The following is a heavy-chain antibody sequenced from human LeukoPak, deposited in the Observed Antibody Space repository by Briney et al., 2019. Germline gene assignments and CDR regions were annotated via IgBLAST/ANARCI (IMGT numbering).Heavy chain of an antibody. V-gene: IGHV4-34*01. D-gene: IGHD1-14*01. Sequence: PSETLSLTCAVYGGPFSGYYWSWIRQPPGKGLEWIGEINHSGSTNYNPSLESRVTISVDTSKNQFSLKLSSVTAADTAVYYCESYRGGWGQGTLVTVSS. CDR1: GGPFSGYY. CDR3: ESYRGG. CDR2: INHSGST. J-gene: IGHJ4*02.